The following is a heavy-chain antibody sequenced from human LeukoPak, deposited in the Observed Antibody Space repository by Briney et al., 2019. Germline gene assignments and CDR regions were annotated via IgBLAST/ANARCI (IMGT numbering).Heavy chain of an antibody. D-gene: IGHD3-22*01. CDR2: FDPEDGET. J-gene: IGHJ4*02. CDR3: ASCSPGSYYDSSGYYCGFDY. V-gene: IGHV1-24*01. Sequence: ASVKVSCKVSGYTLTELSMHWVRQAPGKGLEWIGGFDPEDGETIYAQKFQGRVTMTEDTSTDTAYMELSSLRSEDTAVYYCASCSPGSYYDSSGYYCGFDYWGQGTLVTVSS. CDR1: GYTLTELS.